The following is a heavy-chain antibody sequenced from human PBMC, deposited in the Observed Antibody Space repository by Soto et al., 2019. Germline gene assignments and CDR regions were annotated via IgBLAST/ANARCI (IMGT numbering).Heavy chain of an antibody. Sequence: GESLKISCKGSGYSFTSYWISWVRQMPGKGREWMGRIGPMDPYTNYSPSFQGHVTISADKSISTAYLQWTSLKDSATAMYYCARVDTDMDSYYYSYGMDVWGQGTTVTDSS. D-gene: IGHD5-18*01. CDR3: ARVDTDMDSYYYSYGMDV. J-gene: IGHJ6*02. CDR1: GYSFTSYW. CDR2: IGPMDPYT. V-gene: IGHV5-10-1*01.